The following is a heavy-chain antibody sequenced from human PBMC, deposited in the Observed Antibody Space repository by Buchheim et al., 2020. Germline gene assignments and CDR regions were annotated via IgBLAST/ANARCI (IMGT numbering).Heavy chain of an antibody. J-gene: IGHJ6*02. CDR2: IYYSGDS. D-gene: IGHD6-13*01. CDR3: VKGSGIYYHLMDV. CDR1: GGSISNGGFS. Sequence: QLQLQESGSGLVKPSQTLSVTCTVSGGSISNGGFSWNWIRQPPGKGLEWIGCIYYSGDSYYNPSLKSRVTMSVDGSKSQFSLRLTSVTAADAAVYYCVKGSGIYYHLMDVWGQGTT. V-gene: IGHV4-30-2*01.